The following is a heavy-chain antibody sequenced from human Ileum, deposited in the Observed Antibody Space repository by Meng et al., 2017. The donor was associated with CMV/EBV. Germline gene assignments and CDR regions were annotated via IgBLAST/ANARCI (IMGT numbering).Heavy chain of an antibody. J-gene: IGHJ4*02. CDR2: VSPGNGKT. Sequence: SCKASGYTFAIYGIHWVRQAPGQRLEWMGWVSPGNGKTKYSKEFQGRVTITRETSATTVHMELSSLRSDDTAIYYCVRVAGWRFDNWGQGTLVTVSS. V-gene: IGHV1-3*01. D-gene: IGHD5-24*01. CDR1: GYTFAIYG. CDR3: VRVAGWRFDN.